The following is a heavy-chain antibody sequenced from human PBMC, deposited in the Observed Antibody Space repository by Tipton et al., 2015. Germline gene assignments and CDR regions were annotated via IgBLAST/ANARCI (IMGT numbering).Heavy chain of an antibody. CDR3: ARDQAYCGGDCPRWAFDI. CDR2: INSDGSSI. J-gene: IGHJ3*02. Sequence: GSLRLSCAASGFTFDDYAMHWVRQAPGKGLVWVSRINSDGSSINYGDSVKGRFTISRDNSKNSLYLQMNSLRAEDTAVYYCARDQAYCGGDCPRWAFDIWGQGTMVTVSS. CDR1: GFTFDDYA. D-gene: IGHD2-21*02. V-gene: IGHV3-74*01.